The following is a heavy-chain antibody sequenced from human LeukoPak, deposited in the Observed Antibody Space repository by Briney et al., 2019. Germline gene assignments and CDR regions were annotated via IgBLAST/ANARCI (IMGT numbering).Heavy chain of an antibody. CDR1: GGSFSGYY. D-gene: IGHD1-7*01. J-gene: IGHJ5*02. V-gene: IGHV4-34*01. CDR3: ARGNWNYNWFDP. Sequence: PSETLSLTCGVYGGSFSGYYWSWIRQPPGKGLEWIGEINHSGSTNYNPSLESRVTISLDTSKNQFSLKLNSVTAADTAVYYCARGNWNYNWFDPWGQGTLVTVSS. CDR2: INHSGST.